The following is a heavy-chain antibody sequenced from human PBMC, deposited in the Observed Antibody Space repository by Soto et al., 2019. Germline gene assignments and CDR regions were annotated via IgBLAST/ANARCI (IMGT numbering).Heavy chain of an antibody. CDR2: TYYRSKWYN. D-gene: IGHD5-12*01. Sequence: SQTLSFTCSISGYSFSINIAAWNWIRQSPSRGLEWLGRTYYRSKWYNDYALSVKSRITINPDTSKNQFSLQLNSVTPEDTAVYYCARDSPGGGLRLSLRGMDVWGQGTKVTVSS. V-gene: IGHV6-1*01. CDR1: GYSFSINIAA. J-gene: IGHJ6*02. CDR3: ARDSPGGGLRLSLRGMDV.